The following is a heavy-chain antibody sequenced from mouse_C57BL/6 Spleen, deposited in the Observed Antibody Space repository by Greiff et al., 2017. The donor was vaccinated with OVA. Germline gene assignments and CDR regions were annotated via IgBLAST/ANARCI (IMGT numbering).Heavy chain of an antibody. CDR1: GFTFSDYG. D-gene: IGHD3-2*02. V-gene: IGHV5-17*01. Sequence: DVHLVESGGGLVKPGGSLKLSCAASGFTFSDYGMHWVRQAPEKGLEWVAYISSGSSTIYYADTVKGRFTISRDNAKNTLFLQMTSLRSEDTAMYYCARRDSSGYVRFAYWGQGTLVTVSA. CDR2: ISSGSSTI. J-gene: IGHJ3*01. CDR3: ARRDSSGYVRFAY.